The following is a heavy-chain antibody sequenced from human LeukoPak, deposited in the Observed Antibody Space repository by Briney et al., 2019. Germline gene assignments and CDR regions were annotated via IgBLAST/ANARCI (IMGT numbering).Heavy chain of an antibody. Sequence: SETLSLTCTVSGGSISSYYWSWIRQPPGKGLEWIGYIYYSGSTNYNPSLKSRVTISVDTSKNQFSLKLSSVTAADTAVYYCARVLAVTTPTDAFDIWGQGTMVAVSS. D-gene: IGHD4-17*01. J-gene: IGHJ3*02. CDR3: ARVLAVTTPTDAFDI. CDR1: GGSISSYY. CDR2: IYYSGST. V-gene: IGHV4-59*01.